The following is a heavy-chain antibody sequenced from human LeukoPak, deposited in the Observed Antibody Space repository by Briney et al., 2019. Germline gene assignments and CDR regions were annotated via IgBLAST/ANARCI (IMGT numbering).Heavy chain of an antibody. J-gene: IGHJ6*02. CDR1: GFTFSNYA. V-gene: IGHV3-23*01. CDR3: AKNEEGYYYYGMDV. CDR2: ISGSGVST. D-gene: IGHD1-1*01. Sequence: GGSLRLSCAASGFTFSNYAMIWVRQAPGKGLEWVSAISGSGVSTYYADSVKGRFTISRDNSKTTLYLQMNSLRAEDTAVYYCAKNEEGYYYYGMDVWGQGTTVTVSS.